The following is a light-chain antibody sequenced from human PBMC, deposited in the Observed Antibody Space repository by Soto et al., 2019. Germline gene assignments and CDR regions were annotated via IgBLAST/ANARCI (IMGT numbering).Light chain of an antibody. V-gene: IGKV3-15*01. CDR2: GAS. Sequence: EIVMTQSPATLSVSPGERATLSCRASQSVSSNLAWYQHKPGQAPRLLIYGASTRATGIPAKFSGSGSGTEFTLTISSLQAEDFAVYYCQQYNNWPPWTFGQGTKVET. J-gene: IGKJ1*01. CDR1: QSVSSN. CDR3: QQYNNWPPWT.